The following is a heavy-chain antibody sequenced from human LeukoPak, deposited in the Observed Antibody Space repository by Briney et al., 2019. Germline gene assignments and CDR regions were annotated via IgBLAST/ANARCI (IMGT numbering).Heavy chain of an antibody. D-gene: IGHD2-15*01. CDR1: GFTLSSYA. J-gene: IGHJ4*02. CDR3: AKAPVTTCSGAYCYPFDY. CDR2: ISVSGNT. V-gene: IGHV3-23*01. Sequence: GGSLRLSCAASGFTLSSYAMSWVRQGPGKGLEWVSAISVSGNTYHADSVKGRFTTSRDSSKNTLYLQMNSLRAGDAAVYYCAKAPVTTCSGAYCYPFDYWSQGTLVTVSS.